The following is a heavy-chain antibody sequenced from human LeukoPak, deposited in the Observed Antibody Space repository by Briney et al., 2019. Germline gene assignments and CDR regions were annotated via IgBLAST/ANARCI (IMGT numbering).Heavy chain of an antibody. CDR3: ATGLLWFGEDNYGMDV. V-gene: IGHV1-24*01. D-gene: IGHD3-10*01. CDR1: GYTLTELS. J-gene: IGHJ6*04. Sequence: ASVKVSCKVSGYTLTELSMHWVRQAPGKGLEWKGRFDPEDGETIYAQKFQGRVTMTEDTSTDTAYMELSSLRSEDTAVYYCATGLLWFGEDNYGMDVWGKGTTVTVSS. CDR2: FDPEDGET.